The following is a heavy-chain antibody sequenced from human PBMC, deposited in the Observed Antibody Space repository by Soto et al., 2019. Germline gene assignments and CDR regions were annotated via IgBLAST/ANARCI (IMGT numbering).Heavy chain of an antibody. V-gene: IGHV1-18*03. CDR1: GYNFTSYG. CDR3: AREAVGGGLVRGDHWFDP. Sequence: QVQLVQSGAEVKKPGASVKVSCKTSGYNFTSYGISWVRQAPGQGLEWMGWISGYNGNTNYAQKLQGRVTMTTDTSTSTAYMELRNLRSYDMAVYYCAREAVGGGLVRGDHWFDPWGQGTLVTVSS. CDR2: ISGYNGNT. D-gene: IGHD3-10*01. J-gene: IGHJ5*02.